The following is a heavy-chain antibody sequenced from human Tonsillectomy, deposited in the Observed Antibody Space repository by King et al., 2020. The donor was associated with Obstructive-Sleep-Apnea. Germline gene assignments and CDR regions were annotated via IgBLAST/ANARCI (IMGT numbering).Heavy chain of an antibody. CDR3: RDGSGIWYGVDV. CDR2: IKSRRDGGAT. Sequence: VQLVESGGGLVKPGGSLRLSCAASGFTFSNAYMSWVRQAPGKGLEWVGRIKSRRDGGATDYGAPVKGRFTISRDDSKNTLYLQMNSLKIEDTGVYYCRDGSGIWYGVDVWGQGTAVIVSS. CDR1: GFTFSNAY. V-gene: IGHV3-15*01. D-gene: IGHD3-10*01. J-gene: IGHJ6*02.